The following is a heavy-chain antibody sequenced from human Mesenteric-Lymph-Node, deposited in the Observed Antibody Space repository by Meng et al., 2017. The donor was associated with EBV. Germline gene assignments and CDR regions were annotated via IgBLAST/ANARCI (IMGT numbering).Heavy chain of an antibody. CDR2: IYYSGSN. Sequence: QLQLQGSGPGLVRTSGTLSLICTVTSDNISSNSYHWGWVRQPPGKGLEWIGGIYYSGSNYFNPSLESRVSISVDTSKKQFSLRLTSVTAADTAVYYCARQYGSSFDYWGQGTLVTVSS. V-gene: IGHV4-39*01. CDR1: SDNISSNSYH. D-gene: IGHD3-10*01. J-gene: IGHJ4*02. CDR3: ARQYGSSFDY.